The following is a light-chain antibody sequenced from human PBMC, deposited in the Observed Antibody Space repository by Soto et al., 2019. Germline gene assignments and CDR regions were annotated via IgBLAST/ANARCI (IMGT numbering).Light chain of an antibody. CDR3: QQYTSWPPCT. CDR1: QSVENN. Sequence: EMTKSQATLYVYPGDTATLSGRVTQSVENNLACYQQRPGHPPRLLIHDASARATGVPARFSGSWSGTEFTLTISSRQSDDSAVYYCQQYTSWPPCTFGQGTKVEIK. J-gene: IGKJ1*01. CDR2: DAS. V-gene: IGKV3D-15*01.